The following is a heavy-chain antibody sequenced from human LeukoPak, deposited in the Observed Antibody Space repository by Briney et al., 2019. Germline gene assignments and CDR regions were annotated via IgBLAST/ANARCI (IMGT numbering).Heavy chain of an antibody. V-gene: IGHV1-18*01. D-gene: IGHD3-9*01. Sequence: ASVKGACKASCYTFTSYGISWVRQAPGQGLEWVGWISAYNGNTNYAQKLQGRVTMTTDTSTSTAYMELRSLRSDDTAVYYCARVQGSDYDILTGYPNWFDPWGQGTLVTVSS. J-gene: IGHJ5*02. CDR1: CYTFTSYG. CDR3: ARVQGSDYDILTGYPNWFDP. CDR2: ISAYNGNT.